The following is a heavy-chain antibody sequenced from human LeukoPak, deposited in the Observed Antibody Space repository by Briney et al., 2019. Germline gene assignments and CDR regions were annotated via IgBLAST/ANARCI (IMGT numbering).Heavy chain of an antibody. CDR3: AKAKVGGYYGSGSYLSPMDV. CDR1: GFTFSSYG. D-gene: IGHD3-10*01. V-gene: IGHV3-30*02. J-gene: IGHJ6*04. Sequence: GGSLRLSCAASGFTFSSYGMHWVRQAPGKGLEWVAFIRYDGSNKYYADSVKGRFTISRDNSKNTLYLQMNSLRAEDTAVYYCAKAKVGGYYGSGSYLSPMDVWGKGTTVTVSS. CDR2: IRYDGSNK.